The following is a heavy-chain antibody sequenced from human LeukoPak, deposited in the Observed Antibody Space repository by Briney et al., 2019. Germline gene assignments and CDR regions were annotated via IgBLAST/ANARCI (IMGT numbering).Heavy chain of an antibody. Sequence: ASVKVSCKPSGYTFSNYGISWVRQAPGQGLEWMGWIGRDGDDRKYAAKVQGRVTMTKDTSTSTAYMELRSLTSDDTAVYYCVRGMAVAGIYLYWGQGTLVTVSS. J-gene: IGHJ4*01. V-gene: IGHV1-18*01. CDR1: GYTFSNYG. CDR2: IGRDGDDR. CDR3: VRGMAVAGIYLY. D-gene: IGHD6-19*01.